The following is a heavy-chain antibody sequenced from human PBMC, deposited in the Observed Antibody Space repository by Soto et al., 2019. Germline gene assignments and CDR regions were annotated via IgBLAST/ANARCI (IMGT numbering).Heavy chain of an antibody. CDR3: ARVVLFAMFYYYYYYMYV. Sequence: PSPALPLTTPVSAFTISPGGYYLILILQHPGKGLEWIGYIYYSGSTYYNPSLKSRVTISVDTSKNQFSLKLSSVTAADTAVYYCARVVLFAMFYYYYYYMYVWGKET. CDR1: AFTISPGGYY. V-gene: IGHV4-31*03. J-gene: IGHJ6*03. CDR2: IYYSGST. D-gene: IGHD2-2*01.